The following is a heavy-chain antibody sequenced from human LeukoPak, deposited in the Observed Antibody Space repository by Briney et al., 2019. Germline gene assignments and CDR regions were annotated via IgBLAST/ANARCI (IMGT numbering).Heavy chain of an antibody. V-gene: IGHV4-34*01. D-gene: IGHD6-13*01. J-gene: IGHJ6*03. Sequence: SETLSLTCAVYGGSFSGYYWSWIRQPPGKGLEWIGEINHSGSTNYNPSLKSRVTISVDTSKNQFSLKLSSVTAADTAVYYCARNQKGSRGNYYYYYYMDVWGKGTTVTVSS. CDR3: ARNQKGSRGNYYYYYYMDV. CDR2: INHSGST. CDR1: GGSFSGYY.